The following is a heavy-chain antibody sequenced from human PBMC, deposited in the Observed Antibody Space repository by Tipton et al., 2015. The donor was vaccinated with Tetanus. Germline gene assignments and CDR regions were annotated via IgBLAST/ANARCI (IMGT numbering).Heavy chain of an antibody. V-gene: IGHV3-33*01. D-gene: IGHD2-15*01. Sequence: LSLTCAASGFIFSSYGIHWVRQAPGKGLEWVAVSWYDGTDKYYADSVKGRFTISRDNSKNTLYLQMNSLRAEDTAVYYCAREGDCSGGSCFSGDFDNWGQGAQVTVSS. CDR2: SWYDGTDK. J-gene: IGHJ4*02. CDR1: GFIFSSYG. CDR3: AREGDCSGGSCFSGDFDN.